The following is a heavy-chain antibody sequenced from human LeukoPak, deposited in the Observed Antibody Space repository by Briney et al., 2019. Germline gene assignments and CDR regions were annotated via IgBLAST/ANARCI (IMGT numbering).Heavy chain of an antibody. V-gene: IGHV4-59*08. CDR3: ARQRYSSGWYDY. J-gene: IGHJ4*02. CDR1: GGSISSYY. CDR2: IYYSGST. Sequence: SETLSLTCTVSGGSISSYYWSWIRQPPGKGLEWIGYIYYSGSTNYNPSLKSRITISVDTSKNQFSLKLSSVTAADTAVYYCARQRYSSGWYDYWGQGTLVTVSS. D-gene: IGHD6-19*01.